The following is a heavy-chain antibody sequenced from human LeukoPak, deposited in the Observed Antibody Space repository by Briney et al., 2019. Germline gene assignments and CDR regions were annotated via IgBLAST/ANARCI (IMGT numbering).Heavy chain of an antibody. J-gene: IGHJ4*02. CDR3: ARTFSCSGGSCYSPFDY. D-gene: IGHD2-15*01. CDR2: MNPNSGNT. CDR1: GYTFTSYD. Sequence: ASVKVSCKASGYTFTSYDINWERQATGQGLEWMGWMNPNSGNTGYAQKFQGRVTMTRNTSISTAYMELSSLRSEDTAVYYCARTFSCSGGSCYSPFDYWGQGTLVTVSS. V-gene: IGHV1-8*01.